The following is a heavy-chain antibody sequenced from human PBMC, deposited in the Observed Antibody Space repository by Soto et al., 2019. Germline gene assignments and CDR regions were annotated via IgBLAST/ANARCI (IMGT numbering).Heavy chain of an antibody. V-gene: IGHV2-70*01. J-gene: IGHJ6*02. CDR2: IDWDDDK. D-gene: IGHD1-1*01. CDR1: GFSLSTSGMC. Sequence: SGPTLVKPTQTLTLTCTFSGFSLSTSGMCVSWIRQPPGKALEWLALIDWDDDKYYSTSLKTRLTISKDTSKNQVVLTMTNMDPVDTATYYCARILSPAGGAHSILERLGKGGMDVWGQGTTVTVSS. CDR3: ARILSPAGGAHSILERLGKGGMDV.